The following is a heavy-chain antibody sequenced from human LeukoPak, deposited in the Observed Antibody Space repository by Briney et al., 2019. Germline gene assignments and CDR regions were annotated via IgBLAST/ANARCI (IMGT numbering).Heavy chain of an antibody. CDR3: ARTNGGYEYN. J-gene: IGHJ4*02. CDR1: GYSFTGYY. D-gene: IGHD5-12*01. CDR2: INPYSGDT. Sequence: AAVKVSCKASGYSFTGYYIHWVRQAPGQGLAWMGWINPYSGDTTYAQKFQGRLTLTRDTSISTAYMEVSRLKSDDTAVYYCARTNGGYEYNWGQGTRVIVSS. V-gene: IGHV1-2*02.